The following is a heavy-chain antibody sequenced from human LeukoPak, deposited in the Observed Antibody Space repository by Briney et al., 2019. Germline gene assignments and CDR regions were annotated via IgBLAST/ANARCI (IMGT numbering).Heavy chain of an antibody. V-gene: IGHV3-23*01. CDR3: AKDFVNWNPTRAEYFQH. J-gene: IGHJ1*01. CDR1: GFTFSDYY. D-gene: IGHD1-20*01. Sequence: PGGSLRLSCATSGFTFSDYYMSWVRQAPGKGLEWVSAISGSGGSTYYADSVKGRFTISRDNSKNTLYLQMNSLRAEDTAVYYCAKDFVNWNPTRAEYFQHWGQGTLVTVSS. CDR2: ISGSGGST.